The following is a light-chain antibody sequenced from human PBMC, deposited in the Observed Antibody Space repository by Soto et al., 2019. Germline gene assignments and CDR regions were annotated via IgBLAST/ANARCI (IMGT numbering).Light chain of an antibody. CDR1: ENIRSY. Sequence: DIQMTQSPSSLSASAGDRVTITCRASENIRSYLNWYQQKPGKAPEVLIYAASRLQSGVSQRFSGSGSGTDFTLNITRLQPEDFATYYCQQTYSTPPYTFGQGTKLEIK. CDR2: AAS. V-gene: IGKV1-39*01. CDR3: QQTYSTPPYT. J-gene: IGKJ2*01.